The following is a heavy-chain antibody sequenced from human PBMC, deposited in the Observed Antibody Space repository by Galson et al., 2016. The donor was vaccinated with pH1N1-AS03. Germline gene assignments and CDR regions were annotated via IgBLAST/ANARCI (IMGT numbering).Heavy chain of an antibody. D-gene: IGHD3-3*01. CDR3: VKGGGYSHGFLEYYFDS. J-gene: IGHJ4*02. CDR1: GFTFTDFA. V-gene: IGHV3-23*01. Sequence: SLRLSCATSGFTFTDFAVSWVRQAPGRGLEWVSATSSSGGSTYYAESVKGRFTISRDNPTNTVYLEMNTLRPEDTAVYYCVKGGGYSHGFLEYYFDSWGQGTLVTVSS. CDR2: TSSSGGST.